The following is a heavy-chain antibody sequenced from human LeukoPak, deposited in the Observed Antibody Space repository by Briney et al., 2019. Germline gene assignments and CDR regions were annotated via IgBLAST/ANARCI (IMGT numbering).Heavy chain of an antibody. CDR3: ARLGCSSTSCYRMDV. CDR1: GYSFTSYW. CDR2: IYPGDSDT. V-gene: IGHV5-51*01. Sequence: GESLKTSCKGSGYSFTSYWIGWVRQMPGKGLEWMGIIYPGDSDTRYSPSFQGQVTISADKSISTAYLQWSSLKASDTAMYYCARLGCSSTSCYRMDVWGKGTTVTVSS. D-gene: IGHD2-2*01. J-gene: IGHJ6*03.